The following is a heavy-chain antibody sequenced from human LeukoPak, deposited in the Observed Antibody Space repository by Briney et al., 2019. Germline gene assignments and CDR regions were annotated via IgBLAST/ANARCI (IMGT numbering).Heavy chain of an antibody. D-gene: IGHD2-2*01. CDR3: ARGSIVVVPAAVDY. Sequence: GSLRLSCAASRFTFSSYAMHWVRQAPGKGLEWVAVISYDGSNKYYADSVKGRFTISRDNSKNTLYLQMNRLRAEDTAVYYCARGSIVVVPAAVDYWGQGTLVTVSS. CDR1: RFTFSSYA. V-gene: IGHV3-30-3*01. J-gene: IGHJ4*02. CDR2: ISYDGSNK.